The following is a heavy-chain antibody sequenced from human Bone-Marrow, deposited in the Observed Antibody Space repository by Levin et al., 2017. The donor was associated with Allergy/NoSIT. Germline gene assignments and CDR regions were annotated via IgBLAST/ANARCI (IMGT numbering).Heavy chain of an antibody. CDR3: AREGTPQSWDY. D-gene: IGHD1-14*01. V-gene: IGHV4-59*01. Sequence: SQTLSLTCSVSGGSISNSYWSWIRQPPGKGLEWIGYIYYSGSTNYNPSLKSRVTISIDTSKNQFSLKLTSVTAADTAVYYCAREGTPQSWDYWGQGSLVRVSS. CDR2: IYYSGST. J-gene: IGHJ4*02. CDR1: GGSISNSY.